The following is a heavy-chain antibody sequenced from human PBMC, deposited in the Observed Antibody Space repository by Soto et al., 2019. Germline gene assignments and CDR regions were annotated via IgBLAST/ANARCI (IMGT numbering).Heavy chain of an antibody. CDR3: AKGRYLAVAADY. Sequence: GGSLRLSCAASGFTFSSHAMSWVRQAPGKALEWVSTITGSDTNTFYADSAKGRFTVSRDNSKNTLSLQMNSLRVEDTAVYYCAKGRYLAVAADYWGQGTLVTVSS. CDR2: ITGSDTNT. CDR1: GFTFSSHA. V-gene: IGHV3-23*01. D-gene: IGHD6-19*01. J-gene: IGHJ4*02.